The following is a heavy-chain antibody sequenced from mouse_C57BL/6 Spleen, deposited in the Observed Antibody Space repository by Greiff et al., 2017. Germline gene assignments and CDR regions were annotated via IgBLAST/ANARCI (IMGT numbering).Heavy chain of an antibody. CDR2: IYPGAGDT. D-gene: IGHD2-5*01. CDR3: ARSIYYSNYAWFSY. CDR1: GYAFSSYW. Sequence: QVQLKESGAELVKPGASVKISCKASGYAFSSYWMNWVKQRPGKGLEWIGQIYPGAGDTNYNGKFKGKATLTADKSSSTAYMQLSSLTSADSAVYFCARSIYYSNYAWFSYWGQGTLVTVSA. J-gene: IGHJ3*01. V-gene: IGHV1-80*01.